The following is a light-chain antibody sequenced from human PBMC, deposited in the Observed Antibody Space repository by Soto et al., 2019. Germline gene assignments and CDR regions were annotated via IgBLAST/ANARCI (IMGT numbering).Light chain of an antibody. CDR3: QQSYITPLT. J-gene: IGKJ4*01. Sequence: DIQMTQSPSSLSASVGDRVTITCRASQSISSYLNWYQQKPGKAPKFLIYAVSSLQSGVPSRFSGSGSGTDFTLTISSLQPEDFATYYCQQSYITPLTFGGGTKVDIK. V-gene: IGKV1-39*01. CDR2: AVS. CDR1: QSISSY.